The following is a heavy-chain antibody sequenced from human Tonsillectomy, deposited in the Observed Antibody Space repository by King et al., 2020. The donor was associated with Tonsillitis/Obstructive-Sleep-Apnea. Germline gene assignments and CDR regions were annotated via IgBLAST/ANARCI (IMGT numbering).Heavy chain of an antibody. CDR3: AKDIGYNWNDGGWFDP. D-gene: IGHD1-20*01. Sequence: VQLVESGGGLVQPGRSLRLSCEASGFTFDDYAMHWVRQAPGKGLEWVSGVTWNSGSVAYADSVKGRFTISIDNAQKSLYLQMNSLRTDDTALYYCAKDIGYNWNDGGWFDPWGQGALVTVSS. CDR1: GFTFDDYA. J-gene: IGHJ5*02. V-gene: IGHV3-9*01. CDR2: VTWNSGSV.